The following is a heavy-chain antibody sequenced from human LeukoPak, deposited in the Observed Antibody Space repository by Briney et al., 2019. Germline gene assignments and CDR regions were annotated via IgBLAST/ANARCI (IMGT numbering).Heavy chain of an antibody. V-gene: IGHV3-48*01. Sequence: GGSLRLSCAVSGFTFSNYAIHWVRQAPGKGLEWVSYISSSSSTIYYADSVKGRFTISRDNAKNSLYLQMNSLRAEDTAVYYCARDQQKVSGSYYYWGQGTLVTVSS. D-gene: IGHD1-26*01. CDR3: ARDQQKVSGSYYY. CDR1: GFTFSNYA. J-gene: IGHJ4*02. CDR2: ISSSSSTI.